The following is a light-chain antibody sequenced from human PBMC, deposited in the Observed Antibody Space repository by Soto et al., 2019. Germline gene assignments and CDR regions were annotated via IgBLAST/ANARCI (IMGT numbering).Light chain of an antibody. CDR3: QRYGTSLPLT. V-gene: IGKV3-20*01. CDR2: GAS. J-gene: IGKJ4*01. Sequence: EIVLTQSPGTLSLSPGDRVTLSYRASQSVSSNYLAWYQQKPGQAPRLLIYGASSRATGIPDRFSGSGSGTDFTLTISRLEPEDFAVYYCQRYGTSLPLTFGGGTKVEIK. CDR1: QSVSSNY.